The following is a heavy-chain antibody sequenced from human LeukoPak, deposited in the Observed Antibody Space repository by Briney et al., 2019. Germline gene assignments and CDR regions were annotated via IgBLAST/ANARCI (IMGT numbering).Heavy chain of an antibody. CDR3: ARFKSSGWYYFDN. CDR1: GGSVTSGNYY. Sequence: SETLSLTCTVSGGSVTSGNYYWTCIRQPPGKGLEWIGYIYYSGRTNYNPSLKSRVTISVDTSKNQFSLRLSSVTAADTAVYFCARFKSSGWYYFDNWGQGTLVTVSS. V-gene: IGHV4-61*01. CDR2: IYYSGRT. D-gene: IGHD6-19*01. J-gene: IGHJ4*02.